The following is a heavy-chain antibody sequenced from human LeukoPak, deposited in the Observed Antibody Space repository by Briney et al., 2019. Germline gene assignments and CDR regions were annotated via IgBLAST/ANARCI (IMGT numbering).Heavy chain of an antibody. D-gene: IGHD1-14*01. CDR2: INHSGST. J-gene: IGHJ5*02. Sequence: SETLSLTCAVYGGSFSGYYWSWIRQPPGKGLEWIGEINHSGSTNYNPSLKSRVTISVDTSKNQFSLKLSSVTAADTAVYYCARAGVYGPIAWGQGTLVTVSS. V-gene: IGHV4-34*01. CDR3: ARAGVYGPIA. CDR1: GGSFSGYY.